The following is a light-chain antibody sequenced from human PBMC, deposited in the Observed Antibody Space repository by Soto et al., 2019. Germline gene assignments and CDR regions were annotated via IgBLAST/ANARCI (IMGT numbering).Light chain of an antibody. CDR1: QSVSNSA. V-gene: IGKV3-20*01. J-gene: IGKJ2*01. Sequence: EIVLTQSPGTLSLSPGERATLSCRASQSVSNSALDWYLQKPGQAPRLLIYGASSRATGIPDRFSGSGSGTDFPLTISILEPEDFAVYYCQLYGSSPMYTFGQGTRLEIK. CDR3: QLYGSSPMYT. CDR2: GAS.